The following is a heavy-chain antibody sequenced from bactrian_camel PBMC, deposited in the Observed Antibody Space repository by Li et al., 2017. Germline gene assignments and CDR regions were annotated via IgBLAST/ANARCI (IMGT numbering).Heavy chain of an antibody. D-gene: IGHD4*01. CDR1: GFTFSSYY. Sequence: HVQLVESGGGLVQPGGSLRISCKYSGFTFSSYYMSWVRQAPGKGLEWVAHIYSGGGSTRYADAVKGRFTISQDNSKNTVYLQMNSLKPEDTAVYHCAADLPRRDGSEHSDYDWSGLCWGHGTQVTVS. CDR3: AADLPRRDGSEHSDYDWSGLC. V-gene: IGHV3-2*01. CDR2: IYSGGGST. J-gene: IGHJ4*01.